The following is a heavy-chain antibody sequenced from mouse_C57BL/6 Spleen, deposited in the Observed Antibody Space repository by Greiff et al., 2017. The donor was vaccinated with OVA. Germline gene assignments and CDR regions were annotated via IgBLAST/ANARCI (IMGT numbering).Heavy chain of an antibody. CDR1: GYTFTSYW. D-gene: IGHD2-1*01. V-gene: IGHV1-59*01. CDR3: AREGNYTMDY. Sequence: QVQLQQPGAELVRPGTSVKLSCKASGYTFTSYWMHWVKQRPGQGLEWIGVIDPSDSYTNYNQKFKGKATLTVDTSSSTAYMQLSSLTSEDSAVYYCAREGNYTMDYWGQGTSVTVSS. J-gene: IGHJ4*01. CDR2: IDPSDSYT.